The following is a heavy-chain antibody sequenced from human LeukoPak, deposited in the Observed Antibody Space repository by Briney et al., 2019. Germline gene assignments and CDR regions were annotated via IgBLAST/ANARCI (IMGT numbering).Heavy chain of an antibody. CDR3: ARDSTMVRGVIKLHYYYYYGMDV. J-gene: IGHJ6*02. CDR2: ISYDGSNK. D-gene: IGHD3-10*01. V-gene: IGHV3-30-3*01. Sequence: PGGSLRLSCAASGFTFSSYAMHWVRRAPGKGLEWVAVISYDGSNKYYADSVKGRFTISRDNSKNTLYLQMNSLRAEDTAVYYCARDSTMVRGVIKLHYYYYYGMDVWGQGTTVTVSS. CDR1: GFTFSSYA.